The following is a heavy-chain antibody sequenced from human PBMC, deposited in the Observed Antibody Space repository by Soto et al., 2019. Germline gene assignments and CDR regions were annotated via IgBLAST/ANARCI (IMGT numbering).Heavy chain of an antibody. Sequence: PTLVNPTQTLTLTCTFSGFSLSTSGMCVSWIRQPPGKALEWLARIDWDDDKYYSTSLKTRLTISKDTSKNQVVLTMTNMDPVDTATYYCARIRIAAAENYYYGMDVWGQGTTVTVS. V-gene: IGHV2-70*11. J-gene: IGHJ6*02. CDR2: IDWDDDK. CDR1: GFSLSTSGMC. D-gene: IGHD6-13*01. CDR3: ARIRIAAAENYYYGMDV.